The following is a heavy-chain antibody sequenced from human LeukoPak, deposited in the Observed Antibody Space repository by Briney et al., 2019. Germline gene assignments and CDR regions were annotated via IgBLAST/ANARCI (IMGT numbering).Heavy chain of an antibody. V-gene: IGHV3-30*02. J-gene: IGHJ4*02. Sequence: PGGSLRLSCAASGFTFSSYGMHWVRQAPGKGLEWVAFIRFDGSNKYYADSVKGRFTISRDNSKNTLYLQMNSLRAEDTAVYYCAKTALSCYPYWGQGTLVTVSS. CDR1: GFTFSSYG. D-gene: IGHD2-2*01. CDR2: IRFDGSNK. CDR3: AKTALSCYPY.